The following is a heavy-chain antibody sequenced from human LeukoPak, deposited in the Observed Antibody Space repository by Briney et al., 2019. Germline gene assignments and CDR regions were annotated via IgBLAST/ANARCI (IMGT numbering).Heavy chain of an antibody. D-gene: IGHD6-19*01. CDR3: AKDRGGSSGWLYYFDY. CDR2: ISYDGSNK. V-gene: IGHV3-30*18. Sequence: GGALRLSCAASGFTFSSYGMSWVRQAPGKGLEWVAVISYDGSNKYYADSVKGRFTISRDNSKNTLYLQMNSLRAEDTAVYYCAKDRGGSSGWLYYFDYWGQGTLVTVSS. J-gene: IGHJ4*02. CDR1: GFTFSSYG.